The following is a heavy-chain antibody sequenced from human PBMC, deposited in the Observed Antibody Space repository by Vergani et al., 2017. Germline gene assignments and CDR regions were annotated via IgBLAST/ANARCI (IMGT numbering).Heavy chain of an antibody. V-gene: IGHV3-53*01. Sequence: EVQLVESGGGLIQPGGSLRLSCAASGFTVSSNYMTWVRQAPGKGLEWVSVIYSGGNTYYADSVKGRFTISRDSSKNTLYLQMNIQRVEDTAVYYCARVTHPVEMAAYFDYWGQGTLVTVST. CDR2: IYSGGNT. D-gene: IGHD5-24*01. CDR1: GFTVSSNY. CDR3: ARVTHPVEMAAYFDY. J-gene: IGHJ4*02.